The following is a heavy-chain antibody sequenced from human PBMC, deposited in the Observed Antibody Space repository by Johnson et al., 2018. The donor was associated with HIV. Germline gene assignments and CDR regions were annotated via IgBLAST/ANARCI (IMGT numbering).Heavy chain of an antibody. CDR3: AKIYLGQQLRDPFDF. CDR2: IGTAGDT. J-gene: IGHJ3*01. V-gene: IGHV3-13*01. D-gene: IGHD6-13*01. Sequence: VQLVESGGGLVKPGGSLRLSCAASGFTFSCYDVHWVRQATGKGLEWVSPIGTAGDTYYADSVKGRFTISRDNSKSTLYLQMSSLRVEDTAVYYCAKIYLGQQLRDPFDFWGQGTLVTVSS. CDR1: GFTFSCYD.